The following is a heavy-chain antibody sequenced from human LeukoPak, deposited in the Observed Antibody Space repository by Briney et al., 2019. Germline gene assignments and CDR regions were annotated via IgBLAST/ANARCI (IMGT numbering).Heavy chain of an antibody. D-gene: IGHD1-26*01. CDR2: ISAYNGNT. J-gene: IGHJ3*02. V-gene: IGHV1-18*01. CDR1: GYTFTSYG. Sequence: GASVKVSCKASGYTFTSYGISWVRQAPGQGLEWMGWISAYNGNTNYAQKLQGRVTMTTDTSTSTAYMELRSLRSDDTAVYYCARDNYAVGAILSRLRRHLGDAFDIWGQGTMVTVSS. CDR3: ARDNYAVGAILSRLRRHLGDAFDI.